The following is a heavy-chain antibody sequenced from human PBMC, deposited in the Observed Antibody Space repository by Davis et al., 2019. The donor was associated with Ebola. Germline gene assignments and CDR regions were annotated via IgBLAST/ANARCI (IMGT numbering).Heavy chain of an antibody. D-gene: IGHD3-10*01. J-gene: IGHJ4*02. V-gene: IGHV4-34*01. CDR1: GGSFSGYY. Sequence: SETLSLTCAVYGGSFSGYYWSWIRQPPGKALEWIGEINNSGSTNYNPSLKSRVTISVDTSKNQFSLKLSSVTAADTAVYYCARRRAFGSGSYMYWGQGTLVTVSS. CDR3: ARRRAFGSGSYMY. CDR2: INNSGST.